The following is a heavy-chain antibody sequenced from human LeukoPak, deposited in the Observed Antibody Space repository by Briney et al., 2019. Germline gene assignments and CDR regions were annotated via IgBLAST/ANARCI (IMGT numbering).Heavy chain of an antibody. D-gene: IGHD3-22*01. J-gene: IGHJ3*02. CDR2: ISGSGGST. CDR3: ARDRWYYYDSSDYYHDAFDI. V-gene: IGHV3-23*01. Sequence: PGGFLRLSCAASGFTFSSYAMSWVRQAPGKGLEWVSAISGSGGSTYYADSVKGRFTISRDNSKNTLYLQMNSLRAEDTAVYYCARDRWYYYDSSDYYHDAFDIWGQGTMVTVSS. CDR1: GFTFSSYA.